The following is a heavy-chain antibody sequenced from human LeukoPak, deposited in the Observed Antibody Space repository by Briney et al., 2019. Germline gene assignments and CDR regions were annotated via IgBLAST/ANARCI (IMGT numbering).Heavy chain of an antibody. CDR3: ARERVTTTSFDY. D-gene: IGHD2/OR15-2a*01. Sequence: LRLSCAASGFTFSSYSMHWVRQAPGKGLEWVAVISYDGSNKYYADSVKGRFTISRDNAKNSLYLQMNSLRVEDTAVYYCARERVTTTSFDYWGQGVLVTVSS. CDR2: ISYDGSNK. CDR1: GFTFSSYS. V-gene: IGHV3-30-3*01. J-gene: IGHJ4*02.